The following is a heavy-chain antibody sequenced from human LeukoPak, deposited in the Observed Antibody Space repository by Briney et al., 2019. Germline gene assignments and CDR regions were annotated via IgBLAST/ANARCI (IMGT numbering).Heavy chain of an antibody. Sequence: SVKVSCKASGGTFSSYAISWVRQAPGQGLEWMGGIIPIFGTANYAQKFQGRVTITADESTSTAYMELSSLRSEDTAVYYCARDLMLQDYCSGGSCSPFRGAFDIWGQGTMVTVSS. V-gene: IGHV1-69*13. CDR3: ARDLMLQDYCSGGSCSPFRGAFDI. CDR1: GGTFSSYA. J-gene: IGHJ3*02. D-gene: IGHD2-15*01. CDR2: IIPIFGTA.